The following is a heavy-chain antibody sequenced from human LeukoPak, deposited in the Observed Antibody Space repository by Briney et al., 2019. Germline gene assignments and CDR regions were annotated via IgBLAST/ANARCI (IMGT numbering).Heavy chain of an antibody. CDR2: INSDGRST. Sequence: GGSLRLSCAASGFTFSSYWKHWVRHAPGKGLVWVSRINSDGRSTSYADSVKGRFTISRDNAKNTLYLQMNSLRAEDTAVYYCAVSSSSGSGYFDYWGQGTLVTVSS. CDR1: GFTFSSYW. J-gene: IGHJ4*02. CDR3: AVSSSSGSGYFDY. D-gene: IGHD6-13*01. V-gene: IGHV3-74*01.